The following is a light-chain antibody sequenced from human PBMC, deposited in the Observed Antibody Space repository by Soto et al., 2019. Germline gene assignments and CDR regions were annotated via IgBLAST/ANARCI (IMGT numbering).Light chain of an antibody. CDR3: QSYDNTFVV. CDR2: EDN. V-gene: IGLV6-57*04. J-gene: IGLJ2*01. Sequence: NFMLTQPHSVSESPGKTITISCTRSSGSIASNYVQWYQQRPASAPTTVIYEDNQRPSGLPDRFSGSIDSYSNSASLTSSGLKTEYEAYYYCQSYDNTFVVFGGGTTLTVL. CDR1: SGSIASNY.